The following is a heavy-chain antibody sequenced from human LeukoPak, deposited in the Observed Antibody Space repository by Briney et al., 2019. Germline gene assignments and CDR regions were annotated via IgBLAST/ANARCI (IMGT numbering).Heavy chain of an antibody. CDR2: IYYSGST. V-gene: IGHV4-59*01. Sequence: SETLSLTCTVSGGSISSYYWSWIRQPPGKGLEWIGYIYYSGSTNYNPSLKSRVTISVDTSKNQFSLKLSSVTAADTAVYYCARNTYGSGSFGSGFDYWGQGTLVTVSS. J-gene: IGHJ4*02. CDR1: GGSISSYY. D-gene: IGHD3-10*01. CDR3: ARNTYGSGSFGSGFDY.